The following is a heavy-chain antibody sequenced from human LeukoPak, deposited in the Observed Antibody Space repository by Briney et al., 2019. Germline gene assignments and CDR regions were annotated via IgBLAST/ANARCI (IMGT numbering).Heavy chain of an antibody. Sequence: GGSLRLSCAASGFTFSSYAMHCVRQAPGKGLEWVAVISYDGSNKYYADSVKGRFTIPRDNSKNTLYLQMNSLRAEDTAVYYCARGRGGSYYFDYWGQGTLVTVSS. V-gene: IGHV3-30*04. CDR2: ISYDGSNK. D-gene: IGHD5-12*01. CDR1: GFTFSSYA. J-gene: IGHJ4*02. CDR3: ARGRGGSYYFDY.